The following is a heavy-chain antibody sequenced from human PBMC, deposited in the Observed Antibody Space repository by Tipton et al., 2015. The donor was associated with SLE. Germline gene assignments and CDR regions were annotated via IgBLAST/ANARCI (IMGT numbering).Heavy chain of an antibody. CDR1: GGSISTSGYY. V-gene: IGHV4-39*07. CDR3: ARGGTTVATVYYFDY. D-gene: IGHD4-23*01. J-gene: IGHJ4*02. CDR2: IYYSGST. Sequence: TLSLTCTVSGGSISTSGYYWGWIRQPPGKGLEWIGSIYYSGSTYYNPSLKSRVTISVDTSNNQFSLRLSSVTAADTAVYYCARGGTTVATVYYFDYWGQGTLVTVSS.